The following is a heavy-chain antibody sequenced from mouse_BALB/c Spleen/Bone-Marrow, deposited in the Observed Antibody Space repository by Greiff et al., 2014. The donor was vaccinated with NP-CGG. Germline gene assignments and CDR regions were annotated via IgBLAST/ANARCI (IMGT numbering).Heavy chain of an antibody. CDR1: GFTSSSFG. CDR2: ISSGSSTI. D-gene: IGHD3-3*01. J-gene: IGHJ4*01. CDR3: TRSGTLGAMDY. Sequence: DVKLVESGGSLVQPGGSRKLSCAASGFTSSSFGMHWVRQAPEKGLEWVAYISSGSSTIYYADTMKGRFTISRDNPKNTLFLQMTSLRSEDTAMYYCTRSGTLGAMDYWGQGTSVTVSS. V-gene: IGHV5-17*02.